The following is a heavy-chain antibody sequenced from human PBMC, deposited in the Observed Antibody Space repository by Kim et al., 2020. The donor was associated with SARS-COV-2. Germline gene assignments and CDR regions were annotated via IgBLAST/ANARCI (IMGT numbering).Heavy chain of an antibody. CDR3: ARDGRVGATRAFDI. J-gene: IGHJ3*02. Sequence: DYAKGSFTTSGENAKNQLYLQMNSLRDEDTAVYYCARDGRVGATRAFDIWGQGTMVTVSS. D-gene: IGHD1-26*01. V-gene: IGHV3-48*02.